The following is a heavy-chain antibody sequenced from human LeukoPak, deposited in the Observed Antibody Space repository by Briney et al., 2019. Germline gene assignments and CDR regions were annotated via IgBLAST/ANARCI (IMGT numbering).Heavy chain of an antibody. CDR1: GFTFSSYA. V-gene: IGHV3-23*01. D-gene: IGHD3-3*01. Sequence: GGSLRLSCAASGFTFSSYAMSWVRQAPGKGLEWVSAISGSGGSTYYADSVKGRFTIPRDNSKNTLYLQMNSLRAEDTAVYYCAKEGIGLRFLEWSAFDPWGQGTLVTVSS. CDR3: AKEGIGLRFLEWSAFDP. CDR2: ISGSGGST. J-gene: IGHJ5*02.